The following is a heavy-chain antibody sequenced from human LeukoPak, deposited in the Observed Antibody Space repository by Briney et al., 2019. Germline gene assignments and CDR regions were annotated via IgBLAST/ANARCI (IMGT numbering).Heavy chain of an antibody. CDR1: GFTFSSYS. V-gene: IGHV3-21*01. Sequence: GGSLRLSCAASGFTFSSYSMNWVRQAPGKGLEWVSSISSSSSYIYYADSVKGRFTISRDNAKNSLYLRMNSLRAEDTAVYYCARTLGVDTAMVSGYWGQGTPVTVSS. CDR2: ISSSSSYI. J-gene: IGHJ4*02. CDR3: ARTLGVDTAMVSGY. D-gene: IGHD5-18*01.